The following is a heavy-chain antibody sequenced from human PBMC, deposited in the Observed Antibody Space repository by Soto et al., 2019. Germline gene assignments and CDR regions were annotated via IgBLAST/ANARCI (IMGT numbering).Heavy chain of an antibody. D-gene: IGHD5-18*01. Sequence: QVHLLQSGAEVKKPGSSVKVSCKASGGTFGTYGISWVRQAPGQGLEWMGGLVPFFGTPDYAENLQGRVTITADESTSTAYLVLSSLRSGDTAVYYWARANHAAMITHYYDARDVWGQGATVTFS. J-gene: IGHJ6*02. V-gene: IGHV1-69*01. CDR3: ARANHAAMITHYYDARDV. CDR2: LVPFFGTP. CDR1: GGTFGTYG.